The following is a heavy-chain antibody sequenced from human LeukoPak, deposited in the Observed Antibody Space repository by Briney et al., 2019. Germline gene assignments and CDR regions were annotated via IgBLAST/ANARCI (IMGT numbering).Heavy chain of an antibody. CDR3: ARDLSYRSSWYYFDY. CDR2: INPNSGGT. Sequence: GASVKVSCKASGYTFTGYYMHWVRQAPGQGLEWMGWINPNSGGTNYAQKFQGRVTMTRDTSISTAYMELSRLRSDDTAVYYCARDLSYRSSWYYFDYWGQGTLVTVSS. V-gene: IGHV1-2*02. D-gene: IGHD6-13*01. CDR1: GYTFTGYY. J-gene: IGHJ4*02.